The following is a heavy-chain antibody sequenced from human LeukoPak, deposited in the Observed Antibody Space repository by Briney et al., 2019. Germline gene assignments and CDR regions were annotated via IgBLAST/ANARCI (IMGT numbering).Heavy chain of an antibody. CDR1: GYTFTSYD. Sequence: ASVKVSCKASGYTFTSYDINRVRQATGQGLEWMGWMNPNSGNTGYAQKFQGRVTMTRNTSISTAYMELSSLRSEDTAVYYCARVGTMVRGVIKVWFDPWGQGTLVTVSS. J-gene: IGHJ5*02. CDR2: MNPNSGNT. D-gene: IGHD3-10*01. CDR3: ARVGTMVRGVIKVWFDP. V-gene: IGHV1-8*01.